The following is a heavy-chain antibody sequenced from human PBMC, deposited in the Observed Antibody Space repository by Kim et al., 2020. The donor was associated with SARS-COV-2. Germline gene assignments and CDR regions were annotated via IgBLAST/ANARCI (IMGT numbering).Heavy chain of an antibody. CDR1: GLNFNIQY. CDR3: APLPVYSSAH. D-gene: IGHD6-19*01. V-gene: IGHV3-11*04. Sequence: GGSLRLSCAASGLNFNIQYMTWIRQAPGKGLEWVSFIGGSDGVVSYADSVRGRFTISRDNAKNTVYLQMNSLRAEDTAIYYCAPLPVYSSAHWGQGTLVTVAS. CDR2: IGGSDGVV. J-gene: IGHJ4*02.